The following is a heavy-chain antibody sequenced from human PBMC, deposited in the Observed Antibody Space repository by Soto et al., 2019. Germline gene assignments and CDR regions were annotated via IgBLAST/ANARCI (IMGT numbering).Heavy chain of an antibody. V-gene: IGHV3-53*01. J-gene: IGHJ4*02. CDR2: ISGSGGST. CDR3: ARIAYNWNFYFDY. Sequence: GSLRLSCAASGFTVSSNYMSWARQAPGKGLEWVSAISGSGGSTYYADSVKGRFTISRDNAKNSLYLQMNSLSAEDTAVYYCARIAYNWNFYFDYWGQGTLVTVSS. CDR1: GFTVSSNY. D-gene: IGHD1-7*01.